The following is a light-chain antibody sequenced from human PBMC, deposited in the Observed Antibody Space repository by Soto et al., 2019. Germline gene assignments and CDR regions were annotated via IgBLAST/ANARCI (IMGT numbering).Light chain of an antibody. CDR3: QQYVTSPPT. Sequence: EIVLTQSPGTLSLSPGERATLSCRASQTVTSSYLAWYQQKPGQAPRLLIYGASSRATGIPHRFSGSRSGQDIPLTISRLEPEDFAVYYCQQYVTSPPTFGQGTKVEIQ. V-gene: IGKV3-20*01. CDR2: GAS. J-gene: IGKJ1*01. CDR1: QTVTSSY.